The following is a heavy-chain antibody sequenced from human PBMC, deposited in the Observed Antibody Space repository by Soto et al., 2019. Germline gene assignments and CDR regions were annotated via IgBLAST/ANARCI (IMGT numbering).Heavy chain of an antibody. CDR1: GFTFSRDW. V-gene: IGHV3-15*01. CDR3: AREDCNAGKSCSFH. J-gene: IGHJ4*02. CDR2: IKSKSYGGTI. Sequence: VGSLRLSCAASGFTFSRDWMSWVRQAPGKGLEWVGRIKSKSYGGTIDYAAPVKGRFTISRDDSRNTLFLQMNSLSTEDAAVYYCAREDCNAGKSCSFHWGQGTLVTVSS. D-gene: IGHD2-15*01.